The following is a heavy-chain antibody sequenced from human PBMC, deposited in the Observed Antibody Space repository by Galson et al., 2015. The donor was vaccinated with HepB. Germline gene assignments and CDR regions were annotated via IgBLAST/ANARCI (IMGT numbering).Heavy chain of an antibody. CDR1: GGTFSSYA. D-gene: IGHD4-11*01. CDR2: IIPIFGTA. V-gene: IGHV1-69*13. CDR3: ARDGGSNPPDYGMDV. Sequence: SVKVSCKASGGTFSSYAISWVRQAPGQGLEWMGGIIPIFGTANYAQKFQGRVTITADESTSTAYMELSSLRSEDTAVYYCARDGGSNPPDYGMDVWGQGTTVTVSS. J-gene: IGHJ6*02.